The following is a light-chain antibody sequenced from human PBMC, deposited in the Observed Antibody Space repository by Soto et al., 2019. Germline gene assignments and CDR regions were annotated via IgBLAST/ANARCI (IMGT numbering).Light chain of an antibody. Sequence: QSVLTQPPSASGCPGQRATVSGSGSSSNIGGETVNWYQQIPGTAPKLLIYGKTQRPSGVPDRFSGSKSGTSVSLAISGLQSEDEADYYCAAWDDSLNGWVFGGGTKLTVL. CDR2: GKT. V-gene: IGLV1-44*01. J-gene: IGLJ3*02. CDR1: SSNIGGET. CDR3: AAWDDSLNGWV.